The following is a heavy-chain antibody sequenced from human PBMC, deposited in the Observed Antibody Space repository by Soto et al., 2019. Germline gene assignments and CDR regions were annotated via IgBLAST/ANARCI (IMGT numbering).Heavy chain of an antibody. CDR2: IIPIFGTA. Sequence: QVQLVQSGAEVKKPGSSVKVSCKASGGTFSSYAISWVRQAPGQGLEWMGGIIPIFGTANYAQKFQGRVTITADESTSTAYMELSSLRSEDTAVYYCASSRGYSYGGNYYHYYGMDVWGQGTTVTVSS. CDR1: GGTFSSYA. D-gene: IGHD5-18*01. J-gene: IGHJ6*02. V-gene: IGHV1-69*01. CDR3: ASSRGYSYGGNYYHYYGMDV.